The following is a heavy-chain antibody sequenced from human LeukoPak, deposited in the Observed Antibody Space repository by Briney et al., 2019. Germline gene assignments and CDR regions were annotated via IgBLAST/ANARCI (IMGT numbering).Heavy chain of an antibody. J-gene: IGHJ4*02. D-gene: IGHD3-22*01. V-gene: IGHV1-2*02. CDR3: ASYSSSPKEFDN. Sequence: ASVKVSCKASGNTFTVDFIQWVRQAPGQGRERMGWISINSGGTNYAQHFQGRVSMTRDTSISTAYMELSGLRSDDTAVYYCASYSSSPKEFDNWGQGTLVSVSS. CDR2: ISINSGGT. CDR1: GNTFTVDF.